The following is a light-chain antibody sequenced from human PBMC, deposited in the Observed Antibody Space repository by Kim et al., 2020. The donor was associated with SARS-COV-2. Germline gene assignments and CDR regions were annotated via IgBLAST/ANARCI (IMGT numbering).Light chain of an antibody. Sequence: SSELTRDPAVSVALGQTVRITCQGDSLRRYYASWYQQKPGQAPVLVIYGKNNRPSGIPDRFSGSSSGNTASLTITGAQAEDEADYYCNSRDSSGNHPDVFGTGTKVTVL. J-gene: IGLJ1*01. V-gene: IGLV3-19*01. CDR3: NSRDSSGNHPDV. CDR2: GKN. CDR1: SLRRYY.